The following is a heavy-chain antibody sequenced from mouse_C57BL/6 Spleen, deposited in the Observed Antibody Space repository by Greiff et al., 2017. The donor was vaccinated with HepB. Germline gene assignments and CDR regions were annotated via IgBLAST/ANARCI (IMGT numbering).Heavy chain of an antibody. J-gene: IGHJ2*01. CDR3: TTEGGAYGDYFDY. CDR1: GFNIKDDY. CDR2: IDPENGDT. Sequence: VQLQQSGAELVRPGASVKLSCTASGFNIKDDYMHWVKQRPEQGLEWIGWIDPENGDTEYASKFQGKATITADTSSNTAYLQLSSLTSEDTAVYYCTTEGGAYGDYFDYWGQGTTLTVSS. D-gene: IGHD1-1*01. V-gene: IGHV14-4*01.